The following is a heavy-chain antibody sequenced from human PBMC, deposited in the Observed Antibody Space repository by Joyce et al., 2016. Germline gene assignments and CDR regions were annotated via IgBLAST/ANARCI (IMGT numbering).Heavy chain of an antibody. CDR2: IIPIFGTA. V-gene: IGHV1-69*01. J-gene: IGHJ6*02. Sequence: QVQLVQSGAEVKKPGSSVKVSCKASGGSFSNNAISWVRQAPGQGLEWMGGIIPIFGTANYAQKCQGRVTITADESTSTAYMQLSSLRSDDTAVYYCARDKRRGSHLLYFYYAMDVWGQGTTVTVSS. D-gene: IGHD1-26*01. CDR1: GGSFSNNA. CDR3: ARDKRRGSHLLYFYYAMDV.